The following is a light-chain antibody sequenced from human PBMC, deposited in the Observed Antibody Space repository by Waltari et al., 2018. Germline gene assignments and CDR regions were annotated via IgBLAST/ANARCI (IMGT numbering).Light chain of an antibody. CDR3: CSYSGSGSFPYV. CDR2: DVI. CDR1: SNTIGFYDL. Sequence: QSALTQPASVSGSHVQSITISCTGSSNTIGFYDLVSFSQQHPGKAPKLIIFDVIKRPSVVSDRVSGSKSGNPASLTISGLQTEDDADYYCCSYSGSGSFPYVFGPGTRVAVL. J-gene: IGLJ1*01. V-gene: IGLV2-23*02.